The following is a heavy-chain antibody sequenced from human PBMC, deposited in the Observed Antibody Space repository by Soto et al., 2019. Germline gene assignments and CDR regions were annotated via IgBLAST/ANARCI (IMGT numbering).Heavy chain of an antibody. Sequence: GGSLRLSCAASGFTFSGYGMHWVRQAPGKGLEWVAVISYDGSNKYYADSVKGRFTISRDNSKNTLYLQMNSLRAEDTAVYYCAKELTVVAARIYYYYGMDVWGQGTTVTVSS. V-gene: IGHV3-30*18. CDR1: GFTFSGYG. CDR2: ISYDGSNK. J-gene: IGHJ6*02. D-gene: IGHD2-15*01. CDR3: AKELTVVAARIYYYYGMDV.